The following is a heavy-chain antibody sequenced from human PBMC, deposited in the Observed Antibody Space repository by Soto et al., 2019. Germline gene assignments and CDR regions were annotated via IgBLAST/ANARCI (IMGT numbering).Heavy chain of an antibody. D-gene: IGHD2-15*01. CDR2: IYYGGTT. CDR3: GRGWYYFDV. V-gene: IGHV4-38-2*01. Sequence: PSETLSLTCDVSVEPMTGGYYWGWIRQSPGKGLEWIGSIYYGGTTYYNPSLRSRLAISIDTSKNQFSLRLSSVTAADTVLYYCGRGWYYFDVWGQGXLVTVYS. J-gene: IGHJ4*02. CDR1: VEPMTGGYY.